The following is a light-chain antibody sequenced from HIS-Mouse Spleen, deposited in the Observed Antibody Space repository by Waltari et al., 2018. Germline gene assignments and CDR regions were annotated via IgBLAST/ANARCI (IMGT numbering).Light chain of an antibody. CDR2: GAS. Sequence: EIVMTQSPATLSVSPGERATLSCRASQSVSSNLAWYQQKPGQAPRLLIYGASTRATGIPARFSGSGSGTEFTLTISSMQSEDFAVYYCQQYNNWPRVFGTGTKVDIK. V-gene: IGKV3-15*01. J-gene: IGKJ3*01. CDR3: QQYNNWPRV. CDR1: QSVSSN.